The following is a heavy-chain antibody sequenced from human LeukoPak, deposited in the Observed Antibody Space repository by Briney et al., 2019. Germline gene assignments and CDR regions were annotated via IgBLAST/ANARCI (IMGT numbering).Heavy chain of an antibody. CDR3: ARDLQVAFDI. V-gene: IGHV3-53*01. CDR1: GFTVSTNY. CDR2: IYSGGST. Sequence: GGSLRLSCAASGFTVSTNYMSWVRQAPGTGLEWVSVIYSGGSTHYTESVKGRFTISRDDYRNTLYLQMNSLRAEDTAVYYCARDLQVAFDIWGQGTMVTVSS. J-gene: IGHJ3*02.